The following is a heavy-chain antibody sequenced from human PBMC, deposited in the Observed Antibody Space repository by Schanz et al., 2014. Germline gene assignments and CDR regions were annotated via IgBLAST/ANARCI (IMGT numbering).Heavy chain of an antibody. J-gene: IGHJ6*02. CDR2: MNPNSGNT. D-gene: IGHD5-12*01. V-gene: IGHV1-2*04. CDR3: ARDLTVDTGYVVHYCYYGMDV. Sequence: QVQLVQSGAEVKKPGASVKVSCKASGYNITSNDVTWVRQATGQGLEWMGWMNPNSGNTNYAQKFQGWVTMTRDTAISTAYMEVSRLKSDDTAVYFCARDLTVDTGYVVHYCYYGMDVWGQGTTVTVSS. CDR1: GYNITSND.